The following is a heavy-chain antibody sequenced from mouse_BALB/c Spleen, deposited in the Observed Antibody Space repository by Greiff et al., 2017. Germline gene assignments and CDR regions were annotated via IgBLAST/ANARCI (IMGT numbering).Heavy chain of an antibody. J-gene: IGHJ3*01. CDR2: ISYDGSN. Sequence: ESGPGLVKPSQSLSLTCSVTGYSITSGYYWNWIRQFPGNKLEWMGYISYDGSNNYNPSLKNRISITRDTSKNQFFLKLNSVTTEDTATYYCARDRQFAYWGQGTLVTVSA. V-gene: IGHV3-6*02. CDR1: GYSITSGYY. CDR3: ARDRQFAY.